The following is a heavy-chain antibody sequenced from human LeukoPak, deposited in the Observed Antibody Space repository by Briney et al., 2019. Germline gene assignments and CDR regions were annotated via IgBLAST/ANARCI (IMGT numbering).Heavy chain of an antibody. D-gene: IGHD1-26*01. V-gene: IGHV3-21*01. CDR1: GFTFSSYS. CDR3: AKKTIVGATVDAFDI. CDR2: ISSSSSYI. Sequence: GGSLRLSCAASGFTFSSYSMNWVRQAPGKGLEWVSSISSSSSYIYYADSVKGRFTISRDNAKNSLYLQMNSLRAEDTAVYYCAKKTIVGATVDAFDIWGQGTMVIVSS. J-gene: IGHJ3*02.